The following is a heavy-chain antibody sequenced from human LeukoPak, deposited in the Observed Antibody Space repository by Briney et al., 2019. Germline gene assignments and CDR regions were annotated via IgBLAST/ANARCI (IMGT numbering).Heavy chain of an antibody. CDR3: AELGITMIGGV. CDR1: DFIFSFYS. Sequence: GGSLRLSCAASDFIFSFYSMNWVRQAPGKGLEWVSSITSSSNYIYYADSVKGRFTISRDNAKNSLYLQMNSLRAEDTAVYYCAELGITMIGGVWGKGTTVTISS. D-gene: IGHD3-10*02. V-gene: IGHV3-21*01. CDR2: ITSSSNYI. J-gene: IGHJ6*04.